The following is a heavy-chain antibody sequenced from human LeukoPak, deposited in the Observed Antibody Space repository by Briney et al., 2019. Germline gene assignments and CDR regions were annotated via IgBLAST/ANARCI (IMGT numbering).Heavy chain of an antibody. CDR1: GFTFNNYG. D-gene: IGHD2-2*01. V-gene: IGHV3-30*18. CDR3: AKGPLRGTAAAIDY. J-gene: IGHJ4*02. CDR2: ISYDGRNI. Sequence: GKSLRLSCAATGFTFNNYGMHWVRQAPGKGLEWVAVISYDGRNIHYPDSVKGRFTISRDISTDTLWLQMDSLRTEDTAVYYCAKGPLRGTAAAIDYWGQGTLVTVSS.